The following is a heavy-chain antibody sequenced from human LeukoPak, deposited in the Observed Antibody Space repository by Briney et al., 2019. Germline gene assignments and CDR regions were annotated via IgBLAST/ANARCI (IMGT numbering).Heavy chain of an antibody. J-gene: IGHJ4*02. V-gene: IGHV4-39*01. D-gene: IGHD2-15*01. CDR1: GGSISSSSYY. Sequence: PSETLSLTCTVSGGSISSSSYYWGWIRQPPGKGLEWIGSIYYSGSTYYNPSLKSRVTISVDTSKNQFSLKLSSVTAADTAVYYCARPFGGNCSCCSFYPYYFDYWGQEDLVTVSS. CDR2: IYYSGST. CDR3: ARPFGGNCSCCSFYPYYFDY.